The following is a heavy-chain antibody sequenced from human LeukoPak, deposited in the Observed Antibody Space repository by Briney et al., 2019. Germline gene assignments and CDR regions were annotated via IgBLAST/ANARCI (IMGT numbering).Heavy chain of an antibody. CDR3: ARGLGGWLRLFDY. CDR2: INHSGST. V-gene: IGHV4-34*01. CDR1: GGPFSGYY. D-gene: IGHD6-19*01. J-gene: IGHJ4*02. Sequence: SETLSLTCAVYGGPFSGYYWSWIRQPPGKGLEWIGEINHSGSTNYNPSLKSRVTISVDTSKNQFSLKLSSVTAADTAVYYCARGLGGWLRLFDYWGQGTLVTVSS.